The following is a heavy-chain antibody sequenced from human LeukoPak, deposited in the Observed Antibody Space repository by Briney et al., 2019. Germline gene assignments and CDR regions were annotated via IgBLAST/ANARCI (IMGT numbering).Heavy chain of an antibody. Sequence: GGSLRLSCAASGFTFDDYAMHSVRQAPGKGLEWVSGISWNSGSIGYADSVKGRFTISRDNAKNTLYLQMNSLRAEDTAVYYCTKDYYGSGSYYNWFVPWGQGTLVTVSS. V-gene: IGHV3-9*01. J-gene: IGHJ5*02. CDR1: GFTFDDYA. D-gene: IGHD3-10*01. CDR2: ISWNSGSI. CDR3: TKDYYGSGSYYNWFVP.